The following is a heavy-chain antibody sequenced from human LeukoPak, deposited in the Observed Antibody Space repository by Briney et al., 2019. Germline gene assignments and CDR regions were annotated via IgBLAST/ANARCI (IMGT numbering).Heavy chain of an antibody. CDR3: ARAGTVVDYDPSDAFDV. J-gene: IGHJ3*01. V-gene: IGHV3-74*01. CDR2: NSDGSTT. Sequence: GGSLRLSCAASGITFSTYWMHWVRHAPGKGLVWVSRNSDGSTTSYVDSVEGRFTISRDNAKNTLYLQMNSLRAEDTAVYYCARAGTVVDYDPSDAFDVWGQGTMVTVSS. D-gene: IGHD3-22*01. CDR1: GITFSTYW.